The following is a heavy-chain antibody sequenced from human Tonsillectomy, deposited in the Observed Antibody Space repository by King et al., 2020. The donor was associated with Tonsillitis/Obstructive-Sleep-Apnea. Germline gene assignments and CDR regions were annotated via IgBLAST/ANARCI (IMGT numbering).Heavy chain of an antibody. CDR1: GFSLSTSEEG. D-gene: IGHD3-3*01. J-gene: IGHJ3*02. Sequence: TLKESGPTLVKPTQTLTLTCTFSGFSLSTSEEGVCWIRQPPGKALEWLGFIYWDVDKRYRPSLKGRLTITKDTSKNQVVLTMTNMDPVDTATYYCARDFGEDAFDIWGQGTMVTVSS. CDR3: ARDFGEDAFDI. CDR2: IYWDVDK. V-gene: IGHV2-5*02.